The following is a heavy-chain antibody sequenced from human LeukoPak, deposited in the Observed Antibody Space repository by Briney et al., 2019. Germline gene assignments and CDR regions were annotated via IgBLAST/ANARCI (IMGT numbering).Heavy chain of an antibody. CDR1: GGTFSSYA. CDR3: ARDAGEGAAAGLYFDY. Sequence: ASVKVSCKASGGTFSSYAISWVRQAPGQGLEWMGRIIPILGIANYAQKFQGRVTITADKSTSTAYMELSSLRSEDTAVYYCARDAGEGAAAGLYFDYWGQGTLVTVSS. V-gene: IGHV1-69*04. CDR2: IIPILGIA. D-gene: IGHD6-13*01. J-gene: IGHJ4*02.